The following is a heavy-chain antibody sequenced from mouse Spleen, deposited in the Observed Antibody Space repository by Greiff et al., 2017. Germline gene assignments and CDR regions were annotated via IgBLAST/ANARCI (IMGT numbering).Heavy chain of an antibody. J-gene: IGHJ3*01. V-gene: IGHV1-39*01. Sequence: EVQLQQSGPELVKPGASVKISCKASGYSFTDYNMNWVKQSNGKSLEWIGVINPNYGTTSYNQKFKGKATLTVDQSSSTAYMQLNSLTSEDSAVYYCAREHYYGSSPAWFAYWGQGTLVTVSA. D-gene: IGHD1-1*01. CDR3: AREHYYGSSPAWFAY. CDR1: GYSFTDYN. CDR2: INPNYGTT.